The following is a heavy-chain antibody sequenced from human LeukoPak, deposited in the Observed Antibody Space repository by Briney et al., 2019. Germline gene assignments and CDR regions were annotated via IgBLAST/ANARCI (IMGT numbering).Heavy chain of an antibody. CDR3: ARTTPFLGSFDY. CDR1: GYTFTSYY. D-gene: IGHD1-14*01. V-gene: IGHV1-46*01. Sequence: EASVKVSCKASGYTFTSYYMHWVRQAPGQGLEWMGIINPSGGSTSYAQKFQGRATMTRDTSTSTVYMELSSLRSEDTAVYYCARTTPFLGSFDYWGQGTLVTVSS. CDR2: INPSGGST. J-gene: IGHJ4*02.